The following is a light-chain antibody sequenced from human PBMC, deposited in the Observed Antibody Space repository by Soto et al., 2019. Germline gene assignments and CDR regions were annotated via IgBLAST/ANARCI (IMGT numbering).Light chain of an antibody. J-gene: IGLJ2*01. CDR3: SSYAGNNNLL. CDR1: SSDVGGYNS. V-gene: IGLV2-8*01. Sequence: QSALTQPASVSGSAGQSVTISCTGTSSDVGGYNSVSWYQQHPGKAPKLMTYEVNKRPSGVPDRFSGSKSGNTASLTVSGLQAEDEADYYCSSYAGNNNLLFGGGTKLTVL. CDR2: EVN.